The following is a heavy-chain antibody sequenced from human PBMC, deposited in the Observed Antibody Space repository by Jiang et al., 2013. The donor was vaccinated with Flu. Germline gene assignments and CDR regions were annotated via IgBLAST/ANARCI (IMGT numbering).Heavy chain of an antibody. CDR3: ARSMITFGGVIADFDY. J-gene: IGHJ4*02. D-gene: IGHD3-16*02. V-gene: IGHV1-69*01. CDR1: SYA. CDR2: IIPIFGTA. Sequence: SYAISWVRQAPGQGLEWMGGIIPIFGTANYAQKFQGRVTITADESTSTAYMELSSLRSEDTAVYYCARSMITFGGVIADFDYWGQGTLVTVSS.